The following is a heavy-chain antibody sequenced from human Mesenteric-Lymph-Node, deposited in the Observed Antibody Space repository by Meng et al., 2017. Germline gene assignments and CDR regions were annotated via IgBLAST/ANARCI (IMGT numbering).Heavy chain of an antibody. CDR1: GGSCSGYY. Sequence: HVQFQQWGSGLLKPSETLSLTCALYGGSCSGYYWTWIRQPPGKGLEWIGEINHSGGTYYNSSLKSRVIMSVDTSKNQLSLKLSSVTAADTAVYYCARDRKHYGERGWFDPWGQGTLVTVSS. D-gene: IGHD4-17*01. V-gene: IGHV4-34*01. CDR2: INHSGGT. CDR3: ARDRKHYGERGWFDP. J-gene: IGHJ5*02.